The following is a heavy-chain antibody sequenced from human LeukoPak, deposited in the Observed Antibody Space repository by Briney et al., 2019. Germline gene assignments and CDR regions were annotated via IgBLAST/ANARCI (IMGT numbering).Heavy chain of an antibody. CDR1: GGSISSYY. V-gene: IGHV4-59*01. D-gene: IGHD6-13*01. Sequence: SETLSLTCTVSGGSISSYYWSWIRQPPGKGLEWIGYIYYSGSTNYNPSLKSRVTISVDTSKNQFSLKLSSVTAADTAVYYCVRVHSSWLYYFDYWGQGTLVTVSS. J-gene: IGHJ4*02. CDR3: VRVHSSWLYYFDY. CDR2: IYYSGST.